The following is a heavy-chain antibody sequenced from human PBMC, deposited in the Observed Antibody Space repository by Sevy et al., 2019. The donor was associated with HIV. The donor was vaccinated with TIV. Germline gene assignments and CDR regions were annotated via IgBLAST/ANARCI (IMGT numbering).Heavy chain of an antibody. CDR3: ALERLSSDVAEYFQN. D-gene: IGHD1-1*01. Sequence: GGSLRLSCAASGFTFSRYSMHWVRQAPGKGLEWVATISLDASNKHYADSVKGRFTISRDNFQNSLFLQMNSLRHEDTAVYYCALERLSSDVAEYFQNWGQGTLVTVSS. J-gene: IGHJ1*01. CDR2: ISLDASNK. V-gene: IGHV3-30*04. CDR1: GFTFSRYS.